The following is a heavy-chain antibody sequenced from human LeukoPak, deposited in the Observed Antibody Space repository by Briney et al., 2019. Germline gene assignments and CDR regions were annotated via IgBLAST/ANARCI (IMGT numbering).Heavy chain of an antibody. D-gene: IGHD4-23*01. CDR3: ARDFHRWSGGAFDI. CDR1: GFTFSSYS. CDR2: ISRSSSYI. V-gene: IGHV3-21*01. J-gene: IGHJ3*02. Sequence: GGSLRLSCAASGFTFSSYSMNWVRQAPGKGLEWVSSISRSSSYIYYADSVKGRFTISRDNAKSSLYLQMNSLRAADTAVYYCARDFHRWSGGAFDIWGQGTKVTVSS.